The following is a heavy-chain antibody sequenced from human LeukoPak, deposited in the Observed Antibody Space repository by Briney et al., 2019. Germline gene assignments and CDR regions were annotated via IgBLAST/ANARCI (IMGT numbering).Heavy chain of an antibody. CDR3: AREVGEDTSGMDV. CDR1: GFTFSTYA. D-gene: IGHD4-17*01. CDR2: VWYDGSNK. Sequence: GGSLRLSCAASGFTFSTYAIHWVRQAPGKGLEWLAVVWYDGSNKNYADSVKGRFTISRDNSENTLYLQMDSLRVEDTAVYYCAREVGEDTSGMDVWGHGTTVTVSS. V-gene: IGHV3-33*01. J-gene: IGHJ6*02.